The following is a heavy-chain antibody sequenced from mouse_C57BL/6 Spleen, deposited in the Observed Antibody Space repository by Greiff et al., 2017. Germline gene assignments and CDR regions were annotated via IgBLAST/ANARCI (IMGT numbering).Heavy chain of an antibody. CDR2: IDPENGDT. CDR1: GFNIKDDY. D-gene: IGHD2-1*01. CDR3: TFYRFAY. V-gene: IGHV14-4*01. J-gene: IGHJ3*01. Sequence: VQLQQSGAELARPGASVKLSCKASGFNIKDDYMHWVKQRPEQGLEWIGWIDPENGDTEYASKFQGKATITADTSSNTAYLQLSSLTSEDTAVYYCTFYRFAYWGQGTLVTVSA.